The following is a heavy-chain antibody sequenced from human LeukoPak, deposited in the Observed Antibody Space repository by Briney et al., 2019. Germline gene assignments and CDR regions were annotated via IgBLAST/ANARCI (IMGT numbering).Heavy chain of an antibody. J-gene: IGHJ4*02. CDR2: INIGNGNT. CDR3: AKVDSANTYDY. V-gene: IGHV1-3*04. Sequence: ASVKVSCKASGYTFTSYAMHWVRQAPGQRLEWMGWINIGNGNTKSSQKFQDRVTITRDTSASTAYMELSSLRPEDTAVYYCAKVDSANTYDYWGQGTLVTVSS. D-gene: IGHD3/OR15-3a*01. CDR1: GYTFTSYA.